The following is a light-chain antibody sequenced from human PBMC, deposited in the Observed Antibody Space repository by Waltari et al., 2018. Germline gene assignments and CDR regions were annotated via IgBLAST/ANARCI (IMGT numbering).Light chain of an antibody. CDR1: SSDVGAYNY. CDR2: EVG. V-gene: IGLV2-11*01. Sequence: QSALTQPRSVSGSPGQSVTISCTGTSSDVGAYNYVSWYQQHPGKAPNLMIYEVGKRPSGVPDRFSGSKSGTTASLTISGLQAEDEADYYCCSHAGSSVVFGGGTKLTVL. CDR3: CSHAGSSVV. J-gene: IGLJ2*01.